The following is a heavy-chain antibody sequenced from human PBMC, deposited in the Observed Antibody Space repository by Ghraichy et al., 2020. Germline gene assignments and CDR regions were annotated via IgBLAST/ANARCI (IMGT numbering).Heavy chain of an antibody. CDR1: GFTFNTYW. D-gene: IGHD3-22*01. CDR2: IKGDGSVK. V-gene: IGHV3-7*01. Sequence: LSLTCAASGFTFNTYWMTWVRQAPGLGLEWVANIKGDGSVKNLVDSVKGQFTISRDNAKNSLYLQMNSLRAEDTALYYCARDSTKYSSDRSTYYDAFDIWGKGTMVTVSS. CDR3: ARDSTKYSSDRSTYYDAFDI. J-gene: IGHJ3*02.